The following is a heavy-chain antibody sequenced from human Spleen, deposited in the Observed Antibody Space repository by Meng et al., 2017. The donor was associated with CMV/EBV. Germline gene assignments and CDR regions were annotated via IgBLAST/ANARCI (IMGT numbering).Heavy chain of an antibody. CDR3: ARGPTYSSAWYSSH. CDR1: GFTVSSNY. D-gene: IGHD6-19*01. CDR2: ITTSSSFI. Sequence: GESLKISCAASGFTVSSNYMSWVRQAPGKGLEWVSSITTSSSFIYYADSVKGRFTISRDNAKNSVYLQMNSLRAEDTAVYYCARGPTYSSAWYSSHWGQGTLVTVSS. V-gene: IGHV3-21*01. J-gene: IGHJ4*02.